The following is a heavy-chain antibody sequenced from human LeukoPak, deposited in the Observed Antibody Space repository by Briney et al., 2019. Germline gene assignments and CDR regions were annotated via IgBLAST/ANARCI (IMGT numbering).Heavy chain of an antibody. V-gene: IGHV3-30*18. D-gene: IGHD2-8*01. CDR1: GFTFSSHG. CDR3: AKEYTNAMDYFDY. Sequence: GESLRLSCTASGFTFSSHGMHWVRQAPGKGLEWVAVKSYDGRKQYYADSVKGRFTISRDNSKNTLYLQMNSLRAEDTAVYYCAKEYTNAMDYFDYWGQGALVTVS. CDR2: KSYDGRKQ. J-gene: IGHJ4*02.